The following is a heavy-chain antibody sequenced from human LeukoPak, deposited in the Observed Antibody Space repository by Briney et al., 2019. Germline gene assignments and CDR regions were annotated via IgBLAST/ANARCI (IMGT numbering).Heavy chain of an antibody. CDR1: GFTFSSYA. D-gene: IGHD3-10*01. CDR2: ISGSGGST. V-gene: IGHV3-23*01. J-gene: IGHJ6*02. CDR3: ANTIVRGVASMDV. Sequence: GGSLRLSCAASGFTFSSYAMSWACQAPGKGLEWVSAISGSGGSTYYADAVKGRFIISRDNSRNTLYLQMHSLGAEDTAVYYCANTIVRGVASMDVWGQGTTVTVSS.